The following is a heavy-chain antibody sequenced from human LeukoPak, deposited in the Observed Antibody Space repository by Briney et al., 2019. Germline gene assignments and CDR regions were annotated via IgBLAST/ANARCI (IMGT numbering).Heavy chain of an antibody. Sequence: SETLSLTCAVYGGSFSGYYWSWIRQPPGKGLEWIGEINHSGSTNCNPSLKSRVTISVDTSKNQFSLKLSSVTAADTAVYYCASFGYSYGSDYWGQGTLVTVSS. CDR3: ASFGYSYGSDY. CDR2: INHSGST. CDR1: GGSFSGYY. J-gene: IGHJ4*02. D-gene: IGHD5-18*01. V-gene: IGHV4-34*01.